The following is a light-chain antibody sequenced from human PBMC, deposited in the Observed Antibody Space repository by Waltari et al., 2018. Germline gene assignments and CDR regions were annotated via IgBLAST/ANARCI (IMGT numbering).Light chain of an antibody. J-gene: IGKJ1*01. CDR1: EGIANS. Sequence: DIQMTQSPSSLSASVGDRVTITCRASEGIANSLAWYQQKPGESPKLLIYAASTLKAGVPSRFSGSKSGPDFALTSSSLQPEDLATYYCQKYNSGSWTFGQGTRVEI. CDR3: QKYNSGSWT. CDR2: AAS. V-gene: IGKV1-27*01.